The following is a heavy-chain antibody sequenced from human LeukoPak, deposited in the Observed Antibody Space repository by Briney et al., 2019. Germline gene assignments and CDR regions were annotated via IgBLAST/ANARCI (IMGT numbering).Heavy chain of an antibody. CDR1: GFTFSSYS. D-gene: IGHD3-16*01. CDR2: ISSSSSYI. Sequence: GGSLRLSCAASGFTFSSYSMNWVRQAPGKGLEWVSSISSSSSYIYYADSVKGRFTTSRDNAKNSLYLQMNSLRAEDTAVYYCAKDGVSYWFGPWGQGTLVTVSS. CDR3: AKDGVSYWFGP. V-gene: IGHV3-21*04. J-gene: IGHJ5*02.